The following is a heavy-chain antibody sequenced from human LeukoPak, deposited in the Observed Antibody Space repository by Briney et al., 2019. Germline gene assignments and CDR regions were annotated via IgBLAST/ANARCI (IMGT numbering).Heavy chain of an antibody. D-gene: IGHD2-2*01. Sequence: ASVKVSCKASGGTFSSYAISWVRQAPGQGLEWMGRIIPILGIANYAQKFQGRVTITADKSTSTAYMELSSLRSEDTAVYYCARRPRSNSWYPLDYWGQGTLVTVSS. CDR2: IIPILGIA. V-gene: IGHV1-69*04. CDR1: GGTFSSYA. CDR3: ARRPRSNSWYPLDY. J-gene: IGHJ4*02.